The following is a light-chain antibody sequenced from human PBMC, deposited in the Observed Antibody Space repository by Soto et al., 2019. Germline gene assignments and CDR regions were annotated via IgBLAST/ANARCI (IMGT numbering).Light chain of an antibody. CDR2: GAY. CDR1: ETVATN. Sequence: VMTQSPATLSVSPGERATLSCWASETVATNLVWYQQKPGQAPRLLISGAYTRAAGLSDRFRGSGSGTEFTLTISSLRSEHAAIYYCQQYFEWPPMTFGQGTKVEI. J-gene: IGKJ1*01. CDR3: QQYFEWPPMT. V-gene: IGKV3-15*01.